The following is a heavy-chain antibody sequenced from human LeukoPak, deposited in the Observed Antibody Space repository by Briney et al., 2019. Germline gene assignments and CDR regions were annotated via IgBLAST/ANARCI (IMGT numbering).Heavy chain of an antibody. Sequence: GASVKVSCKASGYTFTGYYMHWVRLAPGQGLEWMGWINPNSGGTNYAQKFQGRVTMTRDTSISTAYMELSRLRSDDTAVYYCARGRQDCSSTSCHYRFDYWGQGTLVTVSS. D-gene: IGHD2-2*01. CDR2: INPNSGGT. J-gene: IGHJ4*02. V-gene: IGHV1-2*02. CDR1: GYTFTGYY. CDR3: ARGRQDCSSTSCHYRFDY.